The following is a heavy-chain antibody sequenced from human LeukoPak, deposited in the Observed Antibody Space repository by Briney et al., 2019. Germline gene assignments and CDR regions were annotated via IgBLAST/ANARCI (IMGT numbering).Heavy chain of an antibody. J-gene: IGHJ4*02. D-gene: IGHD6-13*01. CDR1: GGSLGGYY. CDR2: IYYSGST. CDR3: ARAPGSSWYSLYYFDY. Sequence: SETLSLTCAVYGGSLGGYYWSWIRQPPGKGLEWIGYIYYSGSTNYNPSLKSRVTISVDTSKNQFSLKLSSVTAADTAVYYCARAPGSSWYSLYYFDYWGQGTLVTVSS. V-gene: IGHV4-59*01.